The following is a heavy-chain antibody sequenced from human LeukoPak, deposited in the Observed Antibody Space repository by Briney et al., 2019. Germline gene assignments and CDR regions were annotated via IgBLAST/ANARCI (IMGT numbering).Heavy chain of an antibody. CDR2: INPNSGGT. CDR1: GYTFTGYY. Sequence: ASVKVSCKASGYTFTGYYMHWVRQAPGQGLEWMGWINPNSGGTNYTQKFQGRVTMTRDTSISPAYMELSRLRSDDTAVYYCARSDINRIAAAGTGDYWGQGTLVTVSS. J-gene: IGHJ4*02. CDR3: ARSDINRIAAAGTGDY. D-gene: IGHD6-13*01. V-gene: IGHV1-2*02.